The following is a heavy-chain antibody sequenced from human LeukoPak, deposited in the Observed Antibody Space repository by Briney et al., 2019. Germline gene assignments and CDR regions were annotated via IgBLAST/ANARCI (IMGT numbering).Heavy chain of an antibody. CDR3: ARGWIEMPTVYFDY. Sequence: GASVKVSCKASGYTFNRYGISWVRQAPGQGLEWMGWISCYNGDTKYAQKFQGRVTMTTDTSTSTAHMELRSLRSDDTAVYYCARGWIEMPTVYFDYWGQGTLVSVSS. V-gene: IGHV1-18*01. CDR1: GYTFNRYG. CDR2: ISCYNGDT. J-gene: IGHJ4*02. D-gene: IGHD5-24*01.